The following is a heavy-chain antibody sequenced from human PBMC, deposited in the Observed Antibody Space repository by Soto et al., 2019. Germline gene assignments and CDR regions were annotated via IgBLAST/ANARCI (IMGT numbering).Heavy chain of an antibody. Sequence: GASVKVSCKASGYIFGSHYMHWVRQAPGQGLEWMGLINPSGTSTIYAQKLQGRITMTRDPSTSTDYMELSSLRSEDTAVYYCARDNSWDYGSGLMAWWFDPWG. J-gene: IGHJ5*02. CDR3: ARDNSWDYGSGLMAWWFDP. D-gene: IGHD3-10*01. V-gene: IGHV1-46*04. CDR2: INPSGTST. CDR1: GYIFGSHY.